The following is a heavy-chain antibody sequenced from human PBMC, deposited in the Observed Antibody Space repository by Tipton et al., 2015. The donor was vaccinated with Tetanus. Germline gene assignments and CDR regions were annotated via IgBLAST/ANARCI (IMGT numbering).Heavy chain of an antibody. CDR3: AKSGARLWSPNHYYYYGLDV. V-gene: IGHV3-30*18. Sequence: QLVQSGGGVVQSGRSLRLSCAASGFTFSDYGMHWVRQAPGKGLEWVAVLSFDGTNEDYADSLKGRFTISRDNSKNTLFLKMNSLGPEDAAVHYCAKSGARLWSPNHYYYYGLDVWGQGTTVSVSS. J-gene: IGHJ6*02. D-gene: IGHD1-26*01. CDR1: GFTFSDYG. CDR2: LSFDGTNE.